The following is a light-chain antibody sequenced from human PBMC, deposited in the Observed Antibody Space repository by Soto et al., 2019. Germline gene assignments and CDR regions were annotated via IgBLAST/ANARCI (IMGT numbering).Light chain of an antibody. CDR3: QPSHRYSRT. J-gene: IGKJ1*01. V-gene: IGKV1-5*01. Sequence: DIQMTQSPSTLSASVVYRVTVTCRARQSINGWLAWYQQKPGKDTKIMIYDDYSLHSGVTSRFTGSGFGTEFTLTISSLQPEDFATYYCQPSHRYSRTFGTGTKVDIK. CDR2: DDY. CDR1: QSINGW.